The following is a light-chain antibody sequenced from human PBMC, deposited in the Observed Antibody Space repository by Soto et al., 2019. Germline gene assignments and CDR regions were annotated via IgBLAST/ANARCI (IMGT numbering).Light chain of an antibody. J-gene: IGKJ5*01. CDR3: QQSNSTPHT. Sequence: DIKSTDLPCSRFASVGDRVTITCRASQSISSYLNWYQQKPGKAPKLLIYATSSLQSGVPSRFSGSGSGTEFTLTISSLQPEDFATYYCQQSNSTPHTFGQGTILDIK. CDR1: QSISSY. V-gene: IGKV1-39*01. CDR2: ATS.